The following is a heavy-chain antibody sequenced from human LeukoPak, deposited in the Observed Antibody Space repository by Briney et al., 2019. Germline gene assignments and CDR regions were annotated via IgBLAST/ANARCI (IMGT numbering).Heavy chain of an antibody. Sequence: GGSLRLSCAASGFTFSRYNMNWVRKAPGQGLGWAAGISKSRNYIYCAAASKGRFTISRDDAKSSLYLQMDSLRVEDTALYYCVRDDPRVQQERRLSPFDIWGQGTMVTVSS. CDR1: GFTFSRYN. D-gene: IGHD1-1*01. J-gene: IGHJ3*02. V-gene: IGHV3-21*04. CDR3: VRDDPRVQQERRLSPFDI. CDR2: ISKSRNYI.